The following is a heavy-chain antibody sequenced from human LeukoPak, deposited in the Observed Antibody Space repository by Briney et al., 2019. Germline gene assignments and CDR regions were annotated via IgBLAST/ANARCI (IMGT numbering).Heavy chain of an antibody. V-gene: IGHV4-39*07. CDR3: ARGRVLRYFDWLSNPPDY. D-gene: IGHD3-9*01. J-gene: IGHJ4*02. Sequence: PSETLSLTCTVSGGSISSSFYYWGWIRQPPGKGLEWIGSIYHSGSTYYNPSLKSRVTISVDTSKNQFSLKLSSVTAADTAVYYCARGRVLRYFDWLSNPPDYWGQGTLVTVSS. CDR2: IYHSGST. CDR1: GGSISSSFYY.